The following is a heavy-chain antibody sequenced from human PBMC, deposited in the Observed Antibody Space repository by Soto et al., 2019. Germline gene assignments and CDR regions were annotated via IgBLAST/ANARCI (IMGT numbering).Heavy chain of an antibody. CDR3: ARRPSLYSYGSDSHFDY. J-gene: IGHJ4*02. D-gene: IGHD5-18*01. Sequence: SETLSLTCTVSGGSISSNSYYWGWIRQPPGKGLEWIGSIYHSGSTSYNPSLKSRVTISVDTSKNQFSLKLSSVTAADTAVYYCARRPSLYSYGSDSHFDYWGQGTLVTVSS. CDR2: IYHSGST. V-gene: IGHV4-39*01. CDR1: GGSISSNSYY.